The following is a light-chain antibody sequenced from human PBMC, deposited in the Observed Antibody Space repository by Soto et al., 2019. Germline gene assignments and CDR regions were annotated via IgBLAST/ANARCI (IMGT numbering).Light chain of an antibody. Sequence: EIVLTQFPCTLSVSPGERATLSCRASQTVIRNYLAWHQQTPGQAPRLLIYGASTRATGIPARFSGSGSGTEFTLTISSLQSEDFAVYYCQQYNNWPTFGQGTKVDI. J-gene: IGKJ1*01. V-gene: IGKV3-15*01. CDR3: QQYNNWPT. CDR1: QTVIRN. CDR2: GAS.